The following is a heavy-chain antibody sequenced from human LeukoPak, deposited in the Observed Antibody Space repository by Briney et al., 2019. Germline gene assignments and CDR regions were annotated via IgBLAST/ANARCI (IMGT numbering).Heavy chain of an antibody. CDR2: IYYSGST. J-gene: IGHJ4*02. V-gene: IGHV4-39*01. Sequence: SETLSLTCTVSGGSISSSSYYWGWIRQPPGKGLEWIGSIYYSGSTYYNPSLKSRVTISVDTSKNQFSLKLSSVTAADTAMYYCARPFRSGYWFYWGQGTLVTVSS. CDR3: ARPFRSGYWFY. D-gene: IGHD3-22*01. CDR1: GGSISSSSYY.